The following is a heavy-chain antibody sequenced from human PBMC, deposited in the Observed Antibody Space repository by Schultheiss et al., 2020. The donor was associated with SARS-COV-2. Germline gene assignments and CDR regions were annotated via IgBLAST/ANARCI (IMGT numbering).Heavy chain of an antibody. Sequence: GGSLRLSCAASGFTFSSYWMSWVRQAPGKGLEWVAVIWYDGSNKYYADSVKGRFTISRDNSKNTLYLQMNSLRAEDTAVYYCARDYCGGDCSENYYYYYYMDVWGKGTTVTVSS. D-gene: IGHD2-21*02. J-gene: IGHJ6*03. CDR2: IWYDGSNK. CDR1: GFTFSSYW. CDR3: ARDYCGGDCSENYYYYYYMDV. V-gene: IGHV3-33*08.